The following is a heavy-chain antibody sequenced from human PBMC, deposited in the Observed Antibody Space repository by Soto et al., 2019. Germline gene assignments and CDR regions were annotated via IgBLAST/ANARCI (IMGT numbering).Heavy chain of an antibody. CDR2: ISSSGSTI. CDR1: GFTFSSYE. D-gene: IGHD2-21*02. CDR3: ARDRAYCGGDCYSGGVGAFDI. Sequence: GGSLRLSCAASGFTFSSYEMNWVRQAPGKGLEWVSYISSSGSTIYYADSVKGRFTISRDNAKNSLYLQMNSLRAEDTAVYYCARDRAYCGGDCYSGGVGAFDIWGQGTMVTISS. V-gene: IGHV3-48*03. J-gene: IGHJ3*02.